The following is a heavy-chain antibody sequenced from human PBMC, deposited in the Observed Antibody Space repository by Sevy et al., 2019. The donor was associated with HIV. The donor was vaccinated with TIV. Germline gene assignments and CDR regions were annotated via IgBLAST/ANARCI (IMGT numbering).Heavy chain of an antibody. J-gene: IGHJ6*02. D-gene: IGHD2-15*01. CDR3: AKGFCSGGSCPRDYYYYGMDV. V-gene: IGHV3-23*01. Sequence: GGSLRLSCAASEFTFSSYAMRWVRQAPGKGLEWVSSISGSGRYTYYADSVEGRFTISRDNSKNTLYVQMNSLRPEDTAVYYCAKGFCSGGSCPRDYYYYGMDVWGQGTTVTVSS. CDR1: EFTFSSYA. CDR2: ISGSGRYT.